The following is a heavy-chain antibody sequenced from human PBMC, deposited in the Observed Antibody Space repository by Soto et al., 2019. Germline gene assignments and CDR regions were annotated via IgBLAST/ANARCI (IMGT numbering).Heavy chain of an antibody. Sequence: ASVKVSCKASGYTFTSYGISWVRQAPGQGLQWMGWVSAYNGNTNYAQKLQGRVTMTTDTSTSTAYMELRSLRSDDTAVYYCARKCSYGYGSTNLLPWGQGALVTV. CDR1: GYTFTSYG. D-gene: IGHD5-18*01. CDR3: ARKCSYGYGSTNLLP. J-gene: IGHJ5*02. CDR2: VSAYNGNT. V-gene: IGHV1-18*01.